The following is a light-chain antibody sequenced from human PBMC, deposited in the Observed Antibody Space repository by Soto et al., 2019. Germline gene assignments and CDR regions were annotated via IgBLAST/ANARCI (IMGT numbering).Light chain of an antibody. Sequence: DIQMTQSPSSLSASVGDRVTITCRASQGIRNDLGWYQQKPGKAPKRLIYAASSLQSGVPSRFSGGGAGTEFTLTISRMQPDDFATYYSQQYNSYSFGQGTKVDIK. V-gene: IGKV1-17*01. CDR1: QGIRND. CDR2: AAS. J-gene: IGKJ1*01. CDR3: QQYNSYS.